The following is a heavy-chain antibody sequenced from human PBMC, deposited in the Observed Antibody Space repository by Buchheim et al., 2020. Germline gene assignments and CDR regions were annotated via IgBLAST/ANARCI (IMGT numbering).Heavy chain of an antibody. D-gene: IGHD6-25*01. V-gene: IGHV3-15*02. CDR1: GFPFNSAS. CDR3: STNGGIATASVLDY. CDR2: MKSKADFETT. Sequence: EVQLVESGGTLVKPGGSLRLSCAASGFPFNSASMTWVRQAPGKGLEWVGRMKSKADFETTHYAAPVKGRSRVSRDDSKNMLFLQMNSLKTEDTGVYFCSTNGGIATASVLDYWGPRTL. J-gene: IGHJ4*02.